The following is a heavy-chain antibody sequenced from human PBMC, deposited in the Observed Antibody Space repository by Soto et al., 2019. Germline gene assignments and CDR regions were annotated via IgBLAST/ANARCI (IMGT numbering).Heavy chain of an antibody. D-gene: IGHD3-22*01. CDR3: XRPRYDCSGTPFDY. J-gene: IGHJ4*02. Sequence: EVQLVESGGGLVQPGGSLRLSCAAYGFTFSSYWMHWVRQVPGKGLVWVSHINTDGSSTTYADSGKGRFTISRDNAKNMVYXXXXXXRAEATAVYYCXRPRYDCSGTPFDYWGQGTLVTVSS. CDR1: GFTFSSYW. V-gene: IGHV3-74*01. CDR2: INTDGSST.